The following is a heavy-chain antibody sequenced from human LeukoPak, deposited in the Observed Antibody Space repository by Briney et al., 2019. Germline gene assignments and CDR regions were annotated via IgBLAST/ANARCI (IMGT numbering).Heavy chain of an antibody. CDR2: ISYDGSNK. CDR3: ARDSLLNTVVTAFDY. D-gene: IGHD4-23*01. CDR1: GFTFSSYG. Sequence: GGSLRLSCAASGFTFSSYGMHWVRQAPGKGLEWVAVISYDGSNKYYADSVKGRFTISRDNSKNTLYLQMNSLRAEDTAVYYCARDSLLNTVVTAFDYWGQGTLVTVSS. J-gene: IGHJ4*02. V-gene: IGHV3-30*03.